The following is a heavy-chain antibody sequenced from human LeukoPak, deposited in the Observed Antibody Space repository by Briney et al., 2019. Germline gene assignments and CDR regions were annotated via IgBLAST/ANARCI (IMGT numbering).Heavy chain of an antibody. J-gene: IGHJ4*02. CDR1: GGSISSGGYS. Sequence: SQTLSLTCAVSGGSISSGGYSWSWIRQPPGKGLEWIGYIYHSGSTYYNPSLKSRVTISVDRSKNQFSLKLSSVTAADTAVYYCARGPRAFDYWGQGTLVTVSS. V-gene: IGHV4-30-2*01. CDR2: IYHSGST. CDR3: ARGPRAFDY.